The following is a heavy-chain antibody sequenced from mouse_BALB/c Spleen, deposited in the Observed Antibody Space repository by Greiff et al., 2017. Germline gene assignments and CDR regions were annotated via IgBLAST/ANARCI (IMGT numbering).Heavy chain of an antibody. CDR1: GFTFTDYY. D-gene: IGHD2-4*01. Sequence: EVQRVESGGGLVQPGGSLRLSCATSGFTFTDYYMSWVRQPPGKALEWLGFIRNKANGYTTEYSASVKGRLTISRDNSQSILYLQMNTLRAEDSATYYCARANTMITTTFAYWGQGTLVTVSA. J-gene: IGHJ3*01. CDR3: ARANTMITTTFAY. CDR2: IRNKANGYTT. V-gene: IGHV7-3*02.